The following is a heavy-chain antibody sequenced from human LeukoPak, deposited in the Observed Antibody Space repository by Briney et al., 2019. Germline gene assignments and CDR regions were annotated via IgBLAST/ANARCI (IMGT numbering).Heavy chain of an antibody. CDR2: VNHSGST. J-gene: IGHJ6*02. V-gene: IGHV4-34*01. Sequence: SETLSLTSSVHVGSFSIYYWSSIRQPPGKGLEWIGEVNHSGSTNYNPSLKSRVTISVDTSKNQFSLRLSSVTAADTAVYYCATRDGWGQGTTVTVSS. CDR1: VGSFSIYY. CDR3: ATRDG.